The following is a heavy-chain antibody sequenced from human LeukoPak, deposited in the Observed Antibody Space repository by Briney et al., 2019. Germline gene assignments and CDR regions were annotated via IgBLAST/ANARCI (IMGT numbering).Heavy chain of an antibody. Sequence: SETLSLTCTVSGGSISSYYWSWIRQPAGKGLEWIGRIYTSGSANYNPSLKSRVTMSVDTSKNQFSLKLSSVTAADTAVYYCARGLALPGYYYYMDVWGKGTTVTVSS. J-gene: IGHJ6*03. CDR3: ARGLALPGYYYYMDV. D-gene: IGHD3-16*01. CDR2: IYTSGSA. CDR1: GGSISSYY. V-gene: IGHV4-4*07.